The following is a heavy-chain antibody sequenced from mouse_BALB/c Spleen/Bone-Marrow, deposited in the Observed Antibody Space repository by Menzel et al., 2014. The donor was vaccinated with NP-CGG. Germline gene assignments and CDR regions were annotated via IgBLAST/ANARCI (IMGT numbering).Heavy chain of an antibody. Sequence: QVQLQQSGAELVRPGSSVKISCKASGYAFSSYRMNWVKQRPGQGLEWIGQIYPGDGDTNYNGKFKGKATLTADKSSSTAYMQRSGLTSEDSAVYFCARGRGWYFDYWGQGTTLTVSS. D-gene: IGHD2-3*01. V-gene: IGHV1-80*01. J-gene: IGHJ2*01. CDR2: IYPGDGDT. CDR3: ARGRGWYFDY. CDR1: GYAFSSYR.